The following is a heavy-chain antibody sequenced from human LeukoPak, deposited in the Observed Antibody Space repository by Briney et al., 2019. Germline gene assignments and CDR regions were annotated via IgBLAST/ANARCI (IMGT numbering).Heavy chain of an antibody. D-gene: IGHD3-10*01. Sequence: GASVKVSCKASGYTFTSYGISWVRQAPGQGLEWMGWINPNSGDTYFAQHFKGRVTMTTDTSISTTYMEMNSLRSDDTAVFYCARQGSGSYKLDYWGQGALVTVSS. CDR3: ARQGSGSYKLDY. J-gene: IGHJ4*02. CDR1: GYTFTSYG. CDR2: INPNSGDT. V-gene: IGHV1-2*02.